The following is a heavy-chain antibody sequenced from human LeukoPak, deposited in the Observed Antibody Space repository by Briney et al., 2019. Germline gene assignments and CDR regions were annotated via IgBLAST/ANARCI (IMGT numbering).Heavy chain of an antibody. CDR2: ISSGGKYI. Sequence: PGGSLRLSCAASGFTFSSYAMHWVRQAPGKGLEWVSSISSGGKYIYYADSVKGRFTISRDNAKNSLFLQMNSLRVEDTAVYYCARVFRPSLTVFIIRGAFDIWGQGTMVTVSS. V-gene: IGHV3-21*01. J-gene: IGHJ3*02. D-gene: IGHD3-3*01. CDR3: ARVFRPSLTVFIIRGAFDI. CDR1: GFTFSSYA.